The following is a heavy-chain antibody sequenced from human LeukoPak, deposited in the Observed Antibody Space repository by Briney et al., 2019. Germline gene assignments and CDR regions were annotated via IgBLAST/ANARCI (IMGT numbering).Heavy chain of an antibody. CDR3: ARSYCSSTSWGCYYYGMDV. J-gene: IGHJ6*02. CDR1: GGSISSYY. D-gene: IGHD2-2*01. Sequence: SETLSLTCTVSGGSISSYYWSWIRQPPGKGLEWIGYIYYSGSTNYNPSLKSRVTISVDTSKNQFSLKLSSMTAADTAVYYCARSYCSSTSWGCYYYGMDVWGQGTTVTVSS. V-gene: IGHV4-59*01. CDR2: IYYSGST.